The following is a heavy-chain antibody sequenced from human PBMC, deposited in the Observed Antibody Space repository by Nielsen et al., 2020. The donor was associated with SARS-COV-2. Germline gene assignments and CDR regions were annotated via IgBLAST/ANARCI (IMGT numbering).Heavy chain of an antibody. V-gene: IGHV4-39*01. Sequence: SETLSLTCSVSGGSISSNFYYWGWIRQPPGRGLEWIGSHYYGGSTYYNPSLKSRVTISVDTSKNQFSLRLTSVTAADTAVYYCARGSWSYWYFDLWGRGTLVTVSS. CDR3: ARGSWSYWYFDL. J-gene: IGHJ2*01. CDR2: HYYGGST. CDR1: GGSISSNFYY.